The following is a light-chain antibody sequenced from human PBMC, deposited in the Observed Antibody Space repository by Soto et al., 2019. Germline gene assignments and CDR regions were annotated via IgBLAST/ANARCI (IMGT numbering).Light chain of an antibody. Sequence: VFTHSPGALSLSPWERATLSCRSSESVSSNLAWYQQKPGQPPRLVLYGASKRAAGIPARFSGSGSGTHFTLTISSLQSDDFGVYYCQPYNNWPPYSFGQGTKV. CDR3: QPYNNWPPYS. J-gene: IGKJ2*03. CDR1: ESVSSN. CDR2: GAS. V-gene: IGKV3-15*01.